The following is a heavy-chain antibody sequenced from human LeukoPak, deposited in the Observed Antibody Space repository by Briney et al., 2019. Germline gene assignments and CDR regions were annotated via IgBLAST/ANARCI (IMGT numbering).Heavy chain of an antibody. V-gene: IGHV3-9*01. Sequence: GGSLRLSCAASGFTFSSYSMNWVRQAPGKGLEWVSGISWNSNSIGYADSVKGRFTISRDNAKNYLYLQMNSLRPEDTALYYCTKDSRWLQLYIRGAYFDFRGQGTLVTVSS. CDR1: GFTFSSYS. D-gene: IGHD5-24*01. J-gene: IGHJ4*02. CDR3: TKDSRWLQLYIRGAYFDF. CDR2: ISWNSNSI.